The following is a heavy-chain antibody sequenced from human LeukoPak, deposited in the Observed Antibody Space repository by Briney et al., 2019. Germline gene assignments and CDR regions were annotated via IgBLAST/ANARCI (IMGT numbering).Heavy chain of an antibody. CDR3: AKHGGEIAAAV. CDR1: GFTFGDYA. D-gene: IGHD6-13*01. CDR2: ISGSGGST. V-gene: IGHV3-23*01. Sequence: GALRLSCTASGFTFGDYAMTWVRQAPGKGLEWVSAISGSGGSTYYADSVKGRFTISRDNSKNTLYLQMNSLRAEDTAVYYCAKHGGEIAAAVWGQGTLVTVSS. J-gene: IGHJ4*02.